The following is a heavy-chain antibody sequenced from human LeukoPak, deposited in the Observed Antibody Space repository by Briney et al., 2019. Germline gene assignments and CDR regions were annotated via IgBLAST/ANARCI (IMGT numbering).Heavy chain of an antibody. J-gene: IGHJ4*02. CDR2: VSGSGGST. Sequence: GGSLRLSCAASGFIFRSYDMSWVRQAPGKGLEWVSAVSGSGGSTYYADSVKGRFTISRDNSKNTLYLQMNSLRAEDTAVYYCAKGSRDSPLTDYWGQGTRVTVSS. CDR3: AKGSRDSPLTDY. D-gene: IGHD5-24*01. CDR1: GFIFRSYD. V-gene: IGHV3-23*01.